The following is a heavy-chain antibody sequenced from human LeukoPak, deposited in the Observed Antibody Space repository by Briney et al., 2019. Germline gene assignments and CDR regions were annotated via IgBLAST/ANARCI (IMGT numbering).Heavy chain of an antibody. CDR1: GGSFSGYS. Sequence: SETLPLTCAVYGGSFSGYSWSWIRRPPGKGLEWIGEINHGGSTNYNPSLKSRVTISVDTSKNQFSLKLSSVTAADTAVYNCARGTNYYDSSGYSATFDYWGQGTLVTVSS. CDR3: ARGTNYYDSSGYSATFDY. CDR2: INHGGST. J-gene: IGHJ4*02. V-gene: IGHV4-34*01. D-gene: IGHD3-22*01.